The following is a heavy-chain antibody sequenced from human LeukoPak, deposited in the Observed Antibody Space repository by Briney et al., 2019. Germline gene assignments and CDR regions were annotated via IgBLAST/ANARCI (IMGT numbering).Heavy chain of an antibody. Sequence: SETLSLTCTISGASISSHYWSWIRQPPGKELEWIGYIDNGGSAKYSPSLWSRVTIPVVTSKNQFSLKLNSVTAADTAVYYCARDLGRVDSWGQGTLVTVSS. D-gene: IGHD1-26*01. CDR1: GASISSHY. CDR3: ARDLGRVDS. V-gene: IGHV4-59*11. CDR2: IDNGGSA. J-gene: IGHJ4*02.